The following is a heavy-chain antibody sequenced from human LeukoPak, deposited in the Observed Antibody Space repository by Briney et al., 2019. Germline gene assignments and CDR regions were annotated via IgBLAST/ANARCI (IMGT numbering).Heavy chain of an antibody. CDR3: ARYGDGDYVDY. CDR2: INSDGSST. D-gene: IGHD2-21*02. V-gene: IGHV3-74*01. J-gene: IGHJ4*02. Sequence: GGSLRLSCAASGFTFSSYWMHWVRQAPGKGLVLVSRINSDGSSTSYADSVKGRFTISRDNAKNTLYLQMNSLRAEDTAAYYCARYGDGDYVDYWGQGTLVTVSS. CDR1: GFTFSSYW.